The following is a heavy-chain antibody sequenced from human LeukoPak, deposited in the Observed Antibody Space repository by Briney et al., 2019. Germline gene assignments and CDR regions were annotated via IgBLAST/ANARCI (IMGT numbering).Heavy chain of an antibody. D-gene: IGHD3-10*01. CDR2: IIPIFGTA. Sequence: GGSLRLSCAASGFTFSSYAISWVRQAPGQGLEWMGGIIPIFGTANYAQKFQGRVTITADESTSTAYMELSSLRSEDAAVYYCARDLTMVRGAPGYWGQGTLVTVSS. CDR1: GFTFSSYA. V-gene: IGHV1-69*01. CDR3: ARDLTMVRGAPGY. J-gene: IGHJ4*02.